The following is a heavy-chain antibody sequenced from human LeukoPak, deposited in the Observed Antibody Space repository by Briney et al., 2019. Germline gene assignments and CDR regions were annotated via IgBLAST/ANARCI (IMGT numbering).Heavy chain of an antibody. Sequence: KASETLSLTCTVATGSISSYYWRWIRQPPGKGLEWIGYMYYSGRTNYNPSLKSRVTISVDTSKNQFSRKVTSVTDADTAVYYWSRPFRGSTDYWGQGTLVTVSS. CDR3: SRPFRGSTDY. V-gene: IGHV4-59*08. CDR2: MYYSGRT. CDR1: TGSISSYY. J-gene: IGHJ4*02. D-gene: IGHD3-10*01.